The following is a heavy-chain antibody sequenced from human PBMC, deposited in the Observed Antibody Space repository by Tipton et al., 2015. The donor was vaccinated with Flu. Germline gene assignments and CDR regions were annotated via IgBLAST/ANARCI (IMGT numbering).Heavy chain of an antibody. CDR3: ARHDFNWFLAYHSGMVV. CDR1: GYTFSTYW. J-gene: IGHJ6*02. D-gene: IGHD3-9*01. Sequence: QLVQSGTEVKKPGESLKISWKASGYTFSTYWIGWVRQMPGKGLEWMGIIYPGDSDTRYSPSFKGQVTISADKSSRTAYPQWNSLRARDTAIYDFARHDFNWFLAYHSGMVVLGQGTTVFASS. CDR2: IYPGDSDT. V-gene: IGHV5-51*01.